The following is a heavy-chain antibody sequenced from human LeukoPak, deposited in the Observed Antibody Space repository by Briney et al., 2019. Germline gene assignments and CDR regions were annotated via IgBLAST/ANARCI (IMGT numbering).Heavy chain of an antibody. CDR1: GYTFTSYA. CDR3: ARALVVITLSDY. D-gene: IGHD3-22*01. J-gene: IGHJ4*02. V-gene: IGHV1-3*01. Sequence: ASVKVSCKASGYTFTSYAMHWVRQAPGQRLEWMGWINAGNGNTKYSQKFQGRVTITRDTSASTAYMELSSLRSEDTAVYYCARALVVITLSDYWGQGTLVTVSS. CDR2: INAGNGNT.